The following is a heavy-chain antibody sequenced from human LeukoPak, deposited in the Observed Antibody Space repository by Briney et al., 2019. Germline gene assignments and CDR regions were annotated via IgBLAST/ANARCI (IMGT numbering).Heavy chain of an antibody. D-gene: IGHD5-24*01. CDR3: AKDLVAGYNYGFDY. Sequence: PGGSLRLSCAASGFTFSSYGMSWVRQAPGKGLEWVSSISGSGSSTYYADSVKGRFTISRDNSKNTLYLQMNSLRAEDTALYYCAKDLVAGYNYGFDYWGQGTLVTVSS. CDR2: ISGSGSST. J-gene: IGHJ4*02. V-gene: IGHV3-23*01. CDR1: GFTFSSYG.